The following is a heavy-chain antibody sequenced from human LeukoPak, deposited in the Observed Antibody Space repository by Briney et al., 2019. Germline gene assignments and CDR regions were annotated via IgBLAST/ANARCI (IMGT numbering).Heavy chain of an antibody. CDR1: GGTFSSYA. V-gene: IGHV1-69*13. J-gene: IGHJ4*02. Sequence: SVKVSCKASGGTFSSYAISWVRQAPGQGLEWMGGIIPIFGTANYAQKFQGRVTITADESTSTAYMELSSLRSEDTAVYYCARDPPYYYGSGSLDYFDYWGQGTLVTVSS. CDR2: IIPIFGTA. CDR3: ARDPPYYYGSGSLDYFDY. D-gene: IGHD3-10*01.